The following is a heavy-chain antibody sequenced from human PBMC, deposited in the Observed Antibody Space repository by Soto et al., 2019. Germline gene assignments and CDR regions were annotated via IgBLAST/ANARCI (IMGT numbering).Heavy chain of an antibody. CDR3: ARDHTYYYGSGSYLRPFDY. J-gene: IGHJ4*02. CDR2: TYYRSKWYN. CDR1: GDSVSSNSAA. Sequence: SQTLSLTCAISGDSVSSNSAAWNWIRQSPSRGLEWLGRTYYRSKWYNDYAVSVKSRITINPDTSKNQFSLQLNSVTPEDTAVYYCARDHTYYYGSGSYLRPFDYWAQRTLVTVSS. D-gene: IGHD3-10*01. V-gene: IGHV6-1*01.